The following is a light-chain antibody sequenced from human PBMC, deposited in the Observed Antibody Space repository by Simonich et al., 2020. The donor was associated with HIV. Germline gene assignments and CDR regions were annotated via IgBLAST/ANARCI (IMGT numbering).Light chain of an antibody. J-gene: IGLJ3*02. V-gene: IGLV2-14*02. CDR1: SSDVGSYNF. Sequence: QSALTQPASVSGSPGQSITISCTGTSSDVGSYNFISWYQQQPGKAPKLMIYEGSKRPSGISNRFSGSKSGNTASLTISGLQAEDEADYYCSSYTSSSTWVFGGGTKLTVL. CDR3: SSYTSSSTWV. CDR2: EGS.